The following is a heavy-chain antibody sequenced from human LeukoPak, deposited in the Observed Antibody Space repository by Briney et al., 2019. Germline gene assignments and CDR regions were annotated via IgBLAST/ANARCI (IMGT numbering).Heavy chain of an antibody. V-gene: IGHV3-23*01. J-gene: IGHJ5*02. Sequence: PGGSLRLSCAASGITFSSYAMSWVRQAPGKGLEWVSAISGSGGSTYYADSVKGRFTISRDNSKNTLYLQMNSLRAEDTAVYYCAKGYSSSWYGNWFDPWGQGTLVTVSS. CDR2: ISGSGGST. CDR3: AKGYSSSWYGNWFDP. CDR1: GITFSSYA. D-gene: IGHD6-13*01.